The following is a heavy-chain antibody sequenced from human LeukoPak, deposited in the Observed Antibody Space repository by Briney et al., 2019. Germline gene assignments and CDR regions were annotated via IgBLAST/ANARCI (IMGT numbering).Heavy chain of an antibody. CDR3: AKGMQQWELLRPFDY. D-gene: IGHD1-26*01. J-gene: IGHJ4*02. V-gene: IGHV3-23*01. CDR1: GFTFSSYA. CDR2: ISGSGGST. Sequence: GGSLRLSCAASGFTFSSYAMSWVRQAPGKGLEWVSAISGSGGSTYYADSVKGRFTISRDNSKNTLYLQMNSLRAEDTAVYYCAKGMQQWELLRPFDYWGQGTLVTVSS.